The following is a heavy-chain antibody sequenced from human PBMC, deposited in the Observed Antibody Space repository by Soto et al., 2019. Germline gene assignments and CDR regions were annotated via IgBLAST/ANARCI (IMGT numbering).Heavy chain of an antibody. V-gene: IGHV5-51*01. CDR1: VYSFTSYW. D-gene: IGHD6-6*01. CDR2: IYPGDSDT. J-gene: IGHJ6*01. CDR3: ASGGSSEYYYYGMEV. Sequence: PVESLKISCKCSVYSFTSYWIGCVRHMPEKGLEWMGIIYPGDSDTRYSPSFQGQVTISADKSISTAYLQWSSLKASDTAMYYCASGGSSEYYYYGMEVWGQGTTGIVS.